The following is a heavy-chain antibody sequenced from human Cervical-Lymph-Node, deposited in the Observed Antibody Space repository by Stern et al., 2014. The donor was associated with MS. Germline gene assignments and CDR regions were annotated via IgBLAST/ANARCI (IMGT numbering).Heavy chain of an antibody. V-gene: IGHV1-8*01. CDR3: ARGPRDYDFWSGYRPGGFDY. J-gene: IGHJ4*02. CDR2: MNPNSGNT. Sequence: VQLVQSGAEVKKPGASVKVSCKASGYTFTSYDINWVRQATGQGLELMGWMNPNSGNTGYAQKFQGRVTMTRNTSISTAYMELSSLRSEDTAVYYCARGPRDYDFWSGYRPGGFDYWGQGTLVTVSS. CDR1: GYTFTSYD. D-gene: IGHD3-3*01.